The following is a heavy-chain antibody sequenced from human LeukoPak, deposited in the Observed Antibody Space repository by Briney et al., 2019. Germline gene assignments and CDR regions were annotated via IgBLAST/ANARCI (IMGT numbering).Heavy chain of an antibody. CDR3: ARGKDLCFGVPSPDYYYGMDV. CDR1: GGTFSSYA. V-gene: IGHV1-69*04. D-gene: IGHD3-10*01. J-gene: IGHJ6*02. CDR2: IIPILGIA. Sequence: GASVKVSCTASGGTFSSYAISWVRQAPGQGLEWMGRIIPILGIANYAQKFQGRVTITADKSTSTAYMELSSLRSEDTAVYYCARGKDLCFGVPSPDYYYGMDVWGQGTTVTVSS.